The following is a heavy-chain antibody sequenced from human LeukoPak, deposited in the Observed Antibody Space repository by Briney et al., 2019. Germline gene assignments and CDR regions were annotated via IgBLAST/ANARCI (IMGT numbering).Heavy chain of an antibody. CDR1: GFTFSSYG. J-gene: IGHJ4*02. V-gene: IGHV3-30*02. D-gene: IGHD3-22*01. CDR2: IRYDGSNK. CDR3: AKEGYDSSFFDY. Sequence: GGSLRLSCAASGFTFSSYGMHWVRQAPGQGLEWVAFIRYDGSNKYYADSVKGRFTISRDNSKNTMYLQMNSLRAEDTAVYYCAKEGYDSSFFDYWGQGTLVTVSS.